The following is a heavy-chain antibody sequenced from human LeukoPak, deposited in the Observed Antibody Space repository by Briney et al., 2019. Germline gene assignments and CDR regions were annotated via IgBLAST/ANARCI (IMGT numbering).Heavy chain of an antibody. D-gene: IGHD2-15*01. CDR2: ISGSGGST. V-gene: IGHV3-23*01. Sequence: GGSLRLSCAASGFTFSSYAMSWVRQAPGKGLEWVSAISGSGGSTYYADSAKGRFTISRDNSKNTLYLQMNSLRAEDTAVYYCAKDIVVVVAAETFDYWGQGTLVTVSS. CDR3: AKDIVVVVAAETFDY. J-gene: IGHJ4*02. CDR1: GFTFSSYA.